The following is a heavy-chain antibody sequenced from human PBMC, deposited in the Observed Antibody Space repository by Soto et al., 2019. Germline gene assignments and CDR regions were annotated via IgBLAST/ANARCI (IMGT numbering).Heavy chain of an antibody. CDR2: MNPINGAT. Sequence: SVRVSVTASGYYFTTYDLTCGRQASCQGLAWIGWMNPINGATGSARRFQGRVSMTRNTATGTAYLELTSLRSDDSAVYYCGRGPSPRAPAGGTPYYYAMDVWGQGTTVTVSS. V-gene: IGHV1-8*01. J-gene: IGHJ6*02. CDR1: GYYFTTYD. CDR3: GRGPSPRAPAGGTPYYYAMDV. D-gene: IGHD6-13*01.